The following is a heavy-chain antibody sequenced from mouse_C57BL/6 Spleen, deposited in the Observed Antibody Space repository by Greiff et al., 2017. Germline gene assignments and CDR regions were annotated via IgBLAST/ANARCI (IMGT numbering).Heavy chain of an antibody. V-gene: IGHV1-64*01. CDR3: ARGEFDVGAMDY. CDR1: GYTFTSYW. Sequence: QVQLQQPGAELVKPGASVKLSCKASGYTFTSYWMHWVKQRPGQGLEWIGMIHPNRGSTHYNEKFKSKATLTVDKSSSTAYMQLSSLTSEDSAVYYCARGEFDVGAMDYWGQGTSVTVSS. CDR2: IHPNRGST. J-gene: IGHJ4*01. D-gene: IGHD4-1*01.